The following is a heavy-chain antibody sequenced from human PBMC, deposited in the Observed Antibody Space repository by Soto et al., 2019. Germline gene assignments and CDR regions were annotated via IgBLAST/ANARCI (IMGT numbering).Heavy chain of an antibody. V-gene: IGHV2-5*02. CDR1: GFSLSTSGLG. CDR3: AHSRDLTHFDY. J-gene: IGHJ4*02. CDR2: IYWDDDK. Sequence: QITLKESGPTLVKPTQTLTLTCTFSGFSLSTSGLGVGWIRQPPGKALEWLALIYWDDDKRYSPSLKSRLTITKDPSKKQLVLTMTNMDPVDKATYYCAHSRDLTHFDYWGQGPLVTVSS.